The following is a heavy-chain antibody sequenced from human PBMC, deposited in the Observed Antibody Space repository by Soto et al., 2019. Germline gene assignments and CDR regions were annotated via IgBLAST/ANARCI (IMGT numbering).Heavy chain of an antibody. V-gene: IGHV1-8*01. D-gene: IGHD3-10*01. CDR1: GYTFTSYD. CDR3: AVPYGSGSYYNFDYYGMDV. CDR2: MNPNSGNT. Sequence: ASVKVSCKASGYTFTSYDINWVRQATGQGLEWMGWMNPNSGNTGYAQKFQGRVTMTRNTSISTAYMELSSLRSEDTAVYYCAVPYGSGSYYNFDYYGMDVWGQRTTVTVSS. J-gene: IGHJ6*02.